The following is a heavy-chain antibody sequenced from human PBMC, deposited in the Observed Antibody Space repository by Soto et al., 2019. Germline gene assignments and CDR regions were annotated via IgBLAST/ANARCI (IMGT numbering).Heavy chain of an antibody. CDR3: ARAINWKLPPSYYYGMDV. J-gene: IGHJ6*02. Sequence: QVQLVQSGAEVKKPGSSVKVSCKASGGTFSSYAISWVRQAPGQGLECMGGIIPIFGTANYAQKFQGRVTITADKSTSTAYMELSSLRSEDTAVYYCARAINWKLPPSYYYGMDVWGQGTTLTVSS. CDR1: GGTFSSYA. CDR2: IIPIFGTA. D-gene: IGHD1-20*01. V-gene: IGHV1-69*06.